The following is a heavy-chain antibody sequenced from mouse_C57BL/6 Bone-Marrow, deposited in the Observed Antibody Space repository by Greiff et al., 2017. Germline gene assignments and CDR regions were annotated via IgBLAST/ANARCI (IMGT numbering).Heavy chain of an antibody. CDR3: ARQGYYFDY. CDR1: GFTFSDYG. V-gene: IGHV5-17*01. Sequence: EVKLMESGGGLVKPGGSLKLSCAASGFTFSDYGMHWVRQAPEKGLEWVAYISSGSSTIYYADTVKGRFTISRDNAKNTLFLQMTSLRSEDTAVSYCARQGYYFDYWGQGTTLTVSS. CDR2: ISSGSSTI. J-gene: IGHJ2*01.